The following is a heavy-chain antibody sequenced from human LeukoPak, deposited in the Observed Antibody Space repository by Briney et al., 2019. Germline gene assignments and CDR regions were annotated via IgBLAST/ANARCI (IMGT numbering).Heavy chain of an antibody. V-gene: IGHV3-20*04. Sequence: GGSLRLSCAASGFTFSSYAMSWVRQAPGKGLECVSGINWNGGSTGYADSVKGRFTISRDNAKNSLYLQMNSLRAEDTALYYCARDRQTYYYYYYMDVWGKGTTVTVSS. J-gene: IGHJ6*03. CDR2: INWNGGST. CDR1: GFTFSSYA. CDR3: ARDRQTYYYYYYMDV.